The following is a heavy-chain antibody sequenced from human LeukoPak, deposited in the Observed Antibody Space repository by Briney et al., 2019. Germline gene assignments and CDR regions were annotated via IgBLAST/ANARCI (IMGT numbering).Heavy chain of an antibody. Sequence: SVKVTCKAPGYTFTGYYIHWVGQARGQGLEWMGCINSNHGDTIYAQNLQARVTMARHTSISTAYMELSRLRSDDTAVYYCARGGDGYNRRFDYWGQGTLVTVSS. CDR1: GYTFTGYY. V-gene: IGHV1-2*02. J-gene: IGHJ4*02. CDR2: INSNHGDT. D-gene: IGHD5-24*01. CDR3: ARGGDGYNRRFDY.